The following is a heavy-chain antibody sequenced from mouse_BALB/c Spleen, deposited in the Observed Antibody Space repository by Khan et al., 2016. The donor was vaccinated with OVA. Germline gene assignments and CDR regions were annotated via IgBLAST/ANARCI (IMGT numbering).Heavy chain of an antibody. Sequence: EVELVESGGDLVKPGGSLRLSCAASGFTFSTYGMSWVRQPPDKRLEWVATINSDGDYTYYPDTVKGRFTISRNNAENTLYLQMSSLQSEVTAIYYCASHLTGSFAYWGQGTLVTVSA. J-gene: IGHJ3*01. CDR3: ASHLTGSFAY. CDR1: GFTFSTYG. D-gene: IGHD4-1*01. CDR2: INSDGDYT. V-gene: IGHV5-6*01.